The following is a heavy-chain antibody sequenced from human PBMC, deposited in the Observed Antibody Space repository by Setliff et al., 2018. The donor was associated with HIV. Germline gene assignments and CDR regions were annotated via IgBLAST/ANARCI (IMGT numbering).Heavy chain of an antibody. Sequence: GGSLRLSCAASGFTFSSYGMHWVRQAPGKGLEWVAVIWYDGSNKYYADSVKGRFTISRDNSKNTLYLQMNSLRAEDTAVYYCAKAVGGGYAGYFDYWGQGTPVTVSS. CDR1: GFTFSSYG. D-gene: IGHD5-12*01. J-gene: IGHJ4*02. V-gene: IGHV3-33*06. CDR2: IWYDGSNK. CDR3: AKAVGGGYAGYFDY.